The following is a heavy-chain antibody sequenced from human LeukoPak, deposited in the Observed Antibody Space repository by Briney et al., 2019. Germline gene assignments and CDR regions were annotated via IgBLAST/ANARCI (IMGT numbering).Heavy chain of an antibody. D-gene: IGHD6-13*01. J-gene: IGHJ4*02. Sequence: GRSLRLSCAASGFTFSSYGMHWVRQAPGKGLEWVAVISYDGSNKYYADSVKGRFTISRDNSKNTLYLQMNSLRAEDTAVYYCARDRPGIAAAGTLDYWGQGTLVTVSS. V-gene: IGHV3-30*19. CDR1: GFTFSSYG. CDR2: ISYDGSNK. CDR3: ARDRPGIAAAGTLDY.